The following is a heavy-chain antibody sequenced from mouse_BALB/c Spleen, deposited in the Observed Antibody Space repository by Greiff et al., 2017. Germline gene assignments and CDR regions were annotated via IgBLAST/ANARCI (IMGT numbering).Heavy chain of an antibody. D-gene: IGHD5-1*01. J-gene: IGHJ2*01. CDR2: ISSGGSYT. Sequence: EVKLMESGGGLVKPGGSLKLSCAASGFTFSSYTMSWVRQTPEKRLEWVATISSGGSYTYYPDSVKGRFTISRDNAKNTLYLQMSSLKSEDTAMYYCTRDTSTDYWGQGTTLTGSS. V-gene: IGHV5-6-4*01. CDR1: GFTFSSYT. CDR3: TRDTSTDY.